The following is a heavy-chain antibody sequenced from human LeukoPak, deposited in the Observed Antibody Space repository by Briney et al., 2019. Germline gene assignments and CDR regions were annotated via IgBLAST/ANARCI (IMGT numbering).Heavy chain of an antibody. Sequence: SETLSLTCAVYGGSFSGYYWSWIRQPPGKGLEWIGEINHSGSTNYNPSLKSRVTISVDTSKNQFSLKLSSVTAADTAVYYCAREGGGSIVVVPAAKSVSSGLNWFDPWGQGTLVTVSS. V-gene: IGHV4-34*01. J-gene: IGHJ5*02. CDR2: INHSGST. D-gene: IGHD2-2*01. CDR1: GGSFSGYY. CDR3: AREGGGSIVVVPAAKSVSSGLNWFDP.